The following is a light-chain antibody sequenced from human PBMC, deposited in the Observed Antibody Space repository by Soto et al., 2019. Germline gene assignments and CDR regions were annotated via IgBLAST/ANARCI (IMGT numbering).Light chain of an antibody. CDR1: QDISSW. V-gene: IGKV1-12*01. Sequence: DFPMTQSPSSVSASVGDTVTITCRASQDISSWLAWFQQKPGRAPKLLLYAASSLQSGVPPRFSGSGSGADFTLTISSLQPEDFATYYCEQAHSFPLTFGGGTKVEIK. CDR2: AAS. CDR3: EQAHSFPLT. J-gene: IGKJ4*01.